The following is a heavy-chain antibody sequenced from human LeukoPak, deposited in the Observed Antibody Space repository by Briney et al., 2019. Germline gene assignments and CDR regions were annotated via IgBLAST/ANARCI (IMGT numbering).Heavy chain of an antibody. J-gene: IGHJ5*02. D-gene: IGHD2-15*01. CDR2: INHSGST. CDR3: ARRPALGYCSGGSCSNWFDP. V-gene: IGHV4-34*01. CDR1: GGSFSGYY. Sequence: SETLSLTCAVYGGSFSGYYWSWIRQPPGKGLEWIGEINHSGSTNYNPSLKSRVTISVDTSKNQFSLKLSSVTAADTAVYYCARRPALGYCSGGSCSNWFDPWGQGTLVSVSS.